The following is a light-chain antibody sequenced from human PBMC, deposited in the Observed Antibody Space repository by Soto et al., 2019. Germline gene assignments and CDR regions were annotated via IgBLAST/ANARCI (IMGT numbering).Light chain of an antibody. CDR1: QSVSSN. J-gene: IGKJ4*01. Sequence: EIVMSQSPATLSVSPGERATLSCRASQSVSSNLAWYQQKPVQAPRLLIYGASTRATGIPARFSGSGSGTEFTLTISSLQSEDFAVYYCQQYNNWPPSFGGGTKVDI. V-gene: IGKV3-15*01. CDR2: GAS. CDR3: QQYNNWPPS.